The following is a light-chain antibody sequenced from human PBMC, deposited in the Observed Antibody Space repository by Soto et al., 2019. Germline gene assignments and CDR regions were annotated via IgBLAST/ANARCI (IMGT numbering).Light chain of an antibody. CDR1: QSVSNDF. CDR3: QQYGSSPPRT. CDR2: GAS. J-gene: IGKJ1*01. V-gene: IGKV3-20*01. Sequence: EIVLTQSPGILSLSPGQRVTLSCRASQSVSNDFLAWYQQKPGQAPRLLIYGASTRATDVPDRFSGSGSGADFTLTISRLEPEDFAVYCCQQYGSSPPRTFGQGTKVEMK.